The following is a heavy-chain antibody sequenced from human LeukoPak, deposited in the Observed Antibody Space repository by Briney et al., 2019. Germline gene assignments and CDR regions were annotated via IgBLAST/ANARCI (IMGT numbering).Heavy chain of an antibody. Sequence: ASVKVSCKASGYTFTGYYMHWVRQAPGQGLEWMGWINTNSGGTNYAQKFQGRVTITSDTSISTAYMELSRLRSDDTAVYYCARGFSSWYLSPYYFEYWGQGTLVTVSS. J-gene: IGHJ4*02. D-gene: IGHD6-13*01. CDR3: ARGFSSWYLSPYYFEY. CDR1: GYTFTGYY. V-gene: IGHV1-2*02. CDR2: INTNSGGT.